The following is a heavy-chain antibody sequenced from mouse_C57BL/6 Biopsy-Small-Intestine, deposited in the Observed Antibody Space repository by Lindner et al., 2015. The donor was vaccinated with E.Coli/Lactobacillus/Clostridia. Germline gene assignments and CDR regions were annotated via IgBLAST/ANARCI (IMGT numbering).Heavy chain of an antibody. J-gene: IGHJ2*01. Sequence: VQLQESGGGLMKPGGSLKLSCAASGFTFSDYGMHWVRQTPEKGLDWIAYISGSSATIFYADTVKDRFTISRDNAKNTLFLQMTSLRSEDTAIYYCARNYYGCSLDYWGQGTTLIVSS. CDR1: GFTFSDYG. CDR3: ARNYYGCSLDY. D-gene: IGHD1-1*01. CDR2: ISGSSATI. V-gene: IGHV5-17*01.